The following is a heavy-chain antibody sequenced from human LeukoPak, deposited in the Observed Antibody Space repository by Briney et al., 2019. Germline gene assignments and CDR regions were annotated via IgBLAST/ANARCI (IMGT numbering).Heavy chain of an antibody. D-gene: IGHD6-13*01. CDR3: ARDYDYGYSRSWYGMDV. CDR1: GFTFSIYW. Sequence: PGGSLRLSRAASGFTFSIYWMSWVRQAPGKGLEWVANIKEDGSEKYYVDSVKGRFIISRDNAKNSLYLQMNSLRAEDTAVYYCARDYDYGYSRSWYGMDVWGQGTTVTVSS. J-gene: IGHJ6*02. CDR2: IKEDGSEK. V-gene: IGHV3-7*01.